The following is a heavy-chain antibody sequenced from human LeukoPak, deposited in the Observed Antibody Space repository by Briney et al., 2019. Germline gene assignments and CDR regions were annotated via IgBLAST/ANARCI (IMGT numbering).Heavy chain of an antibody. CDR1: GFTFSSYS. Sequence: GGSLRLSCVASGFTFSSYSMNWVRQAPGKGLEWVSHISSSTGTTIYYSDSVKGRFTISRDNAKNSLYLQMNSLRAEDTALYYCARGSRYFDWLPPDYWGQGTLVTVSS. J-gene: IGHJ4*02. D-gene: IGHD3-9*01. CDR2: ISSSTGTTI. CDR3: ARGSRYFDWLPPDY. V-gene: IGHV3-48*04.